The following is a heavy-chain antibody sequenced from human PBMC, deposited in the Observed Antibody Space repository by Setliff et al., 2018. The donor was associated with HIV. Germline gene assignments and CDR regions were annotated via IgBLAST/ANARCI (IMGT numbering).Heavy chain of an antibody. V-gene: IGHV1-69*13. CDR1: GDNFNSHS. J-gene: IGHJ3*02. CDR2: IVPIFGTP. D-gene: IGHD7-27*01. Sequence: SVKVSCKASGDNFNSHSISWVRQAPGQGLEWMGGIVPIFGTPNYAQKFKGRLTITADESTSTVYMELSSLRSEDTAVYYCARGLTDRGDAFDIWGQGTMVTVSS. CDR3: ARGLTDRGDAFDI.